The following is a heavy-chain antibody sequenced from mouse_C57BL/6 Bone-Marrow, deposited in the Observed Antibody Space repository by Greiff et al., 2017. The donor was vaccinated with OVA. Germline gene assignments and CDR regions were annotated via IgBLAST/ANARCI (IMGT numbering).Heavy chain of an antibody. CDR3: TTIYYYGSSP. CDR1: GFTITDYY. V-gene: IGHV14-1*01. D-gene: IGHD1-1*01. CDR2: IDPEDGDT. J-gene: IGHJ1*03. Sequence: VQLKESGAELVRPGASVKFSFTSSGFTITDYYMHWVKQRPEQGLEWIGRIDPEDGDTEYAPKFQGKATMTADTSSNTAYLQLSSLTSEDTAVYYCTTIYYYGSSPGGTGTTVTVSS.